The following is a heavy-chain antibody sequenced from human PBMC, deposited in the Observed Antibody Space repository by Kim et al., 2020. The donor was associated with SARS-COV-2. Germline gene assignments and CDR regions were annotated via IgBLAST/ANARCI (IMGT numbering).Heavy chain of an antibody. V-gene: IGHV4-59*08. D-gene: IGHD3-10*01. CDR3: ARHGGLGSYPARFDY. CDR1: GGSISSYY. CDR2: IYYSGST. J-gene: IGHJ4*02. Sequence: SETLSLTCTVSGGSISSYYWSWIRQPPGKGLEWIGYIYYSGSTNYNPSLKSRVTISVDTSKNQFSLKLSSVTAADTAVYYCARHGGLGSYPARFDYWGQGTLVTVSS.